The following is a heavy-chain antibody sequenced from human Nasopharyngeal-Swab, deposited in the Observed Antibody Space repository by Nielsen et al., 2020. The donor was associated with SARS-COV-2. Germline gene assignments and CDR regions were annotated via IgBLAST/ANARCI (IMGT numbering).Heavy chain of an antibody. D-gene: IGHD1-26*01. V-gene: IGHV3-7*01. CDR1: GFTSSYYW. CDR2: LKPDGSEK. Sequence: GGSLRLSCAASGFTSSYYWMNWLRQAPGQGLEWVATLKPDGSEKYYVDSVKGRFNISRDNAKNSLYLQMNTLRDEDTAVYYCARLRYYSSDYWGQGTPVTVSS. CDR3: ARLRYYSSDY. J-gene: IGHJ4*02.